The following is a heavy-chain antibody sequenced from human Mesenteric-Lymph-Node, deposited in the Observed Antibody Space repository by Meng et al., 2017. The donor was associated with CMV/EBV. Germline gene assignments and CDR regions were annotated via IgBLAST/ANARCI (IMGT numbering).Heavy chain of an antibody. CDR3: ARVGYDFWSGYSYFDY. V-gene: IGHV4-34*01. Sequence: SETLSLTCAVYGGSFSGYYWSWIRQPPGKGLEWIGEINHSGNTNYNPSLKSRVTISVDTSKNQFSLKLSSLTAADTAVYYCARVGYDFWSGYSYFDYWGQGTLVTVSS. CDR2: INHSGNT. CDR1: GGSFSGYY. J-gene: IGHJ4*02. D-gene: IGHD3-3*01.